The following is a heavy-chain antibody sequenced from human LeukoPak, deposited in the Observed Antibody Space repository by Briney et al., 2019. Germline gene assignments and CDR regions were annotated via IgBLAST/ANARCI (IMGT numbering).Heavy chain of an antibody. CDR1: GGSISSGGYS. Sequence: SETLSLTCAVSGGSISSGGYSWSWIRQPPGKGLEWIGYIYYSGSTNYNPSLKSRVTISVDTSKNQFSLKLSSVTAADTAVYYCASRLVVVAPNDAFDIWGQGTMVTVSS. V-gene: IGHV4-61*08. J-gene: IGHJ3*02. D-gene: IGHD2-15*01. CDR2: IYYSGST. CDR3: ASRLVVVAPNDAFDI.